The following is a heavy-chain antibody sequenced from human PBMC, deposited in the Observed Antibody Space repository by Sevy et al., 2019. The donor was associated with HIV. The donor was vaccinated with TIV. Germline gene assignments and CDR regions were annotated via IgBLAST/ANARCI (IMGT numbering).Heavy chain of an antibody. V-gene: IGHV1-69*13. J-gene: IGHJ6*02. CDR3: ARGGSITMIVVVTPWYYYGMDV. CDR1: GGTFSSYA. D-gene: IGHD3-22*01. Sequence: ASVKVSCKASGGTFSSYAISWVRQAPGQGLEWMGGIIPIFGTANYAQRFQGRVTITADESTSTAYMELGSLGSEDTAVYYCARGGSITMIVVVTPWYYYGMDVWGQGTTVTVSS. CDR2: IIPIFGTA.